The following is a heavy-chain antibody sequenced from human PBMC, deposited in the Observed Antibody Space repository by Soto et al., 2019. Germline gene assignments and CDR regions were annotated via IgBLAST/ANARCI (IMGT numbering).Heavy chain of an antibody. Sequence: VQLQESGPGLVKPSQTLSLTCTVSGGSISSGGYYWSWIRQHPGKGLEWIGYIYYSGTAYYNPPLKSRVIMSIDTSKNQFSLRLGAVTAADSAGYYCARAPYYSRGYCDLGGRGSLVTFSS. J-gene: IGHJ2*01. CDR2: IYYSGTA. CDR3: ARAPYYSRGYCDL. CDR1: GGSISSGGYY. V-gene: IGHV4-31*03. D-gene: IGHD4-4*01.